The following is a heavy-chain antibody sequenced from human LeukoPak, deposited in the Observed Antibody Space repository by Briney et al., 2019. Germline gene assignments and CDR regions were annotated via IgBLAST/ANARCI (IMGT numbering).Heavy chain of an antibody. J-gene: IGHJ5*02. D-gene: IGHD2-2*01. Sequence: GESLKISCKDSGYSFTSYWIGWMRQMPGKGLEWMGIIYPGDSDTRYSPSFQGQVTISADKSISTAYLQWSSLKASDTAMYYCARTYRSSTSCGWFDPWGQGTLVTVSS. CDR2: IYPGDSDT. V-gene: IGHV5-51*01. CDR1: GYSFTSYW. CDR3: ARTYRSSTSCGWFDP.